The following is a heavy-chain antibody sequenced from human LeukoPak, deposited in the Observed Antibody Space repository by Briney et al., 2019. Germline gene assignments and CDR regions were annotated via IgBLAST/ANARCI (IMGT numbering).Heavy chain of an antibody. Sequence: GGSLRLSCAASGFTFSSYSMNWVRHAPGKGLEWVSSISSSSSYIYYADSVKGRFTISRDNAKNSLYLQMNSLRAEDTAVYYCARVVHQVLRYFDWLSKPLYYYYGMDVWGKGTTVTVSS. J-gene: IGHJ6*04. D-gene: IGHD3-9*01. CDR1: GFTFSSYS. CDR2: ISSSSSYI. V-gene: IGHV3-21*01. CDR3: ARVVHQVLRYFDWLSKPLYYYYGMDV.